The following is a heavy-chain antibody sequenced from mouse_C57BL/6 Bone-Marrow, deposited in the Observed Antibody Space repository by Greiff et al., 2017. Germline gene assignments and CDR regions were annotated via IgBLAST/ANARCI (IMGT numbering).Heavy chain of an antibody. CDR2: IDPENGDT. D-gene: IGHD1-1*01. V-gene: IGHV14-4*01. Sequence: VQLQQSGAELVRPGASVKLSCTASGFNIQDDYMHWVKQRPEQGLEWIGWIDPENGDTESASKFQGKATITADTSSHTAYLQLSSLTSEDTAVYYCTRDYGSSPDYWGQGTTLTVSS. CDR3: TRDYGSSPDY. CDR1: GFNIQDDY. J-gene: IGHJ2*01.